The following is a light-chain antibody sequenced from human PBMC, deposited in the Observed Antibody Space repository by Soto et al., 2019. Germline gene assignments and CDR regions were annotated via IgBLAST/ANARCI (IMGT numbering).Light chain of an antibody. V-gene: IGKV1-9*01. J-gene: IGKJ2*01. CDR3: QQLSSFLLNT. Sequence: DIQLTQSPSLLSASVGDRVTITCRASQGIRSYLAWYQQKPGKAPKLLIYGASTLESGVPSRFSGSGSGTEFTLTSSSLQPEDFATYYCQQLSSFLLNTFGQGTKVEIK. CDR1: QGIRSY. CDR2: GAS.